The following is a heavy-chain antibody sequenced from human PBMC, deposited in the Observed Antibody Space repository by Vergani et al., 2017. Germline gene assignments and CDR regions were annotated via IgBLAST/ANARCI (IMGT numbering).Heavy chain of an antibody. D-gene: IGHD2-15*01. J-gene: IGHJ6*03. V-gene: IGHV4-59*01. CDR2: IYYSGST. CDR1: GGSLSSYY. Sequence: QVQLQESGPGLVKPSETLSLTCTVSGGSLSSYYWSWIRQPPGKGLEWIGYIYYSGSTNYNPSLKSRVTISVDTSKNQFSLKLSSVTAADTAVYYCARDKSAATFPDWYMDVWGKGTTVTVSS. CDR3: ARDKSAATFPDWYMDV.